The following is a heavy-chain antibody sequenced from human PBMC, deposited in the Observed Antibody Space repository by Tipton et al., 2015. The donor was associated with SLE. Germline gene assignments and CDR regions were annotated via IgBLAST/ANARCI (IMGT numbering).Heavy chain of an antibody. CDR3: ARLNDATAIASFDY. V-gene: IGHV4-59*01. D-gene: IGHD2-21*02. CDR1: GGSFSGYY. Sequence: TLSLTCAVYGGSFSGYYWNWIRQPPGKGLEWIGYIYYNGHTNYSPSLKSRVTLSVDTSKNQFSLTLSSVTAADTAVYYCARLNDATAIASFDYWGQGNLVTVSS. CDR2: IYYNGHT. J-gene: IGHJ4*02.